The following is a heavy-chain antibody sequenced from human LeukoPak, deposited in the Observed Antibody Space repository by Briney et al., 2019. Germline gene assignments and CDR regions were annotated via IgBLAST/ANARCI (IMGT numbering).Heavy chain of an antibody. V-gene: IGHV4-59*01. CDR3: ARTTVTAYYFDY. D-gene: IGHD4-17*01. CDR1: GGSISSYY. Sequence: SETLSLTCTVSGGSISSYYWSWIRQPPGKGLEWIGYIYYSGSTSYNPSLKSRVTISVDTSENQFSLKLSSVTAADTAVYYCARTTVTAYYFDYWGQGTLVTVSS. CDR2: IYYSGST. J-gene: IGHJ4*02.